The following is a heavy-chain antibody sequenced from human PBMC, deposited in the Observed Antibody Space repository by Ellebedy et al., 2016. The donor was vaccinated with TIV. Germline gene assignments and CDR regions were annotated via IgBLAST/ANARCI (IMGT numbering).Heavy chain of an antibody. CDR2: ISSSSSYL. CDR1: GFTFSTYS. V-gene: IGHV3-21*01. CDR3: AREIYYYESDGYYYVPWYFDL. D-gene: IGHD3-22*01. J-gene: IGHJ2*01. Sequence: GESLKISCAASGFTFSTYSMNWVRQAPGKGLEWVSSISSSSSYLYYADSVKGRFTISSDNAKNSLYLQMSSMRAEDTAVYYCAREIYYYESDGYYYVPWYFDLWGRGTLVTVSS.